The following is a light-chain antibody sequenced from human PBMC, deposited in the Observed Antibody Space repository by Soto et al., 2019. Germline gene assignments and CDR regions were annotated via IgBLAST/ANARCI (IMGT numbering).Light chain of an antibody. V-gene: IGLV1-40*01. CDR1: SSNIGAGYG. CDR3: QSYDSSLRAYV. CDR2: GNT. Sequence: QSVLTQPPSVSGAPGQRVTISCTGSSSNIGAGYGVHWYQQLPGTAPKLLIYGNTNRPSGVPDRFSGSKSGTSGSLAITGLQAEDEADYYCQSYDSSLRAYVFGTGTKVTVL. J-gene: IGLJ1*01.